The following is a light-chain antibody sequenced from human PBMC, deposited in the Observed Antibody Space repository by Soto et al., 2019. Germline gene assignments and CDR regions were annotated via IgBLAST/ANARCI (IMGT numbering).Light chain of an antibody. CDR1: SSDVGGYNY. V-gene: IGLV2-8*01. CDR2: EVS. Sequence: QSALTQPPSASGSPGQSVTMSCTGTSSDVGGYNYVSWYQQHPGKAPKLMIYEVSKRPSGVPDRFSGSKSGNTASLTVSGLQAEDEADYYCSSYAGSKTLFGGGTQLTVL. J-gene: IGLJ2*01. CDR3: SSYAGSKTL.